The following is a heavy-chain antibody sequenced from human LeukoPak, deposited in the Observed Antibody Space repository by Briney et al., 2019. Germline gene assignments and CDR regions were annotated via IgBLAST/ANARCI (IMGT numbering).Heavy chain of an antibody. CDR1: GFNFINYW. Sequence: LGGSLRLSCAASGFNFINYWMSWVRQAPGKGLEWVANVKEDGTTKQYVDSVKGRFTISRDNAKNSLHLQMDSLRAEDTAVYYCVSQEVVPHWGQGTLVSVSS. J-gene: IGHJ4*02. V-gene: IGHV3-7*01. D-gene: IGHD2-15*01. CDR2: VKEDGTTK. CDR3: VSQEVVPH.